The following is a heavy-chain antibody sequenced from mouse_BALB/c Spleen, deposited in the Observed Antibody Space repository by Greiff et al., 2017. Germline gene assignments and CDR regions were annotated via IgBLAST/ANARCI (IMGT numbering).Heavy chain of an antibody. CDR3: ARHGQLGLRDYAMDY. J-gene: IGHJ4*01. Sequence: EVMLVESGGDLVKPGGSLKLSCAASGFTFSSYGMSWVRQTPDQRLEWVATISSGGSYTYYPDSVKGRFTISRDNAKNTLYLQMSSLKSEDTAMYYCARHGQLGLRDYAMDYWGQGTSVTVSS. V-gene: IGHV5-6*01. CDR2: ISSGGSYT. D-gene: IGHD3-1*01. CDR1: GFTFSSYG.